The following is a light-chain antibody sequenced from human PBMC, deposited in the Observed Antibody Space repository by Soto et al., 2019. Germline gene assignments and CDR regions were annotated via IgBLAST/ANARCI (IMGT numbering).Light chain of an antibody. J-gene: IGLJ1*01. CDR2: EGS. V-gene: IGLV2-23*01. CDR1: SRDVGSYNL. Sequence: QSALTQPASVSGSPGQSITISCTGTSRDVGSYNLVSWYQQHPGKAPKLMISEGSKRPSGVSNRFSGSKSGNTASLTISGLQAEDEADYYCCSYAGSSSYVCGTGTKVTV. CDR3: CSYAGSSSYV.